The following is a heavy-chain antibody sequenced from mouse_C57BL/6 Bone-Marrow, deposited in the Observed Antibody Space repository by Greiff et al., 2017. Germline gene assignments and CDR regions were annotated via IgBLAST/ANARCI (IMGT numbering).Heavy chain of an antibody. CDR2: IYPRDGST. V-gene: IGHV1-78*01. CDR1: GYTFTDHT. CDR3: ARLLWRYFDY. J-gene: IGHJ2*01. Sequence: VQLQQSDAELVKPGASVKISCKVSGYTFTDHTIHWMKQRPEQGLEWIGYIYPRDGSTKYNEKLKGKATLTADQYSSTAYMQLNSLTSEYSAVYFCARLLWRYFDYWGQGTTLTVSS. D-gene: IGHD2-1*01.